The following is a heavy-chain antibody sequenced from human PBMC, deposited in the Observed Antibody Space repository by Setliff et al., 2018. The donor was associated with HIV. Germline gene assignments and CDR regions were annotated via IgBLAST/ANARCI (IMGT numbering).Heavy chain of an antibody. CDR3: ARTSGARTTDY. CDR2: IYPSDSDT. CDR1: GYSFTGDW. D-gene: IGHD1-1*01. V-gene: IGHV5-51*01. J-gene: IGHJ4*02. Sequence: GESLKISCKGSGYSFTGDWIGWVRQMPGKGLEWMGIIYPSDSDTRYSPSFQGHVTISVDKSISTVYLQWSNLKASDSAMYYCARTSGARTTDYWGQGTLVTGSS.